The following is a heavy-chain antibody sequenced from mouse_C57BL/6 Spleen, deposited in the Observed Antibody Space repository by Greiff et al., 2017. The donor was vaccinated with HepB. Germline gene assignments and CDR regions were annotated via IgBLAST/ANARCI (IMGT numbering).Heavy chain of an antibody. V-gene: IGHV3-6*01. Sequence: EVQLQESGPGLVKPSQSLSLTCSVTGYSITSGYYWNWIRQFPGNKLEWMGYISYDGSNNYNPSLKNRISITRDTAKNQFFLKLNSVTTEDTATYCCARGYDYGNDYWGQGTTLTVSS. CDR3: ARGYDYGNDY. D-gene: IGHD2-4*01. CDR1: GYSITSGYY. J-gene: IGHJ2*01. CDR2: ISYDGSN.